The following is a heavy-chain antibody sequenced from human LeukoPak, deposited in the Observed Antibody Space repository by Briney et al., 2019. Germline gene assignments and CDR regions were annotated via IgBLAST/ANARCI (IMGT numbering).Heavy chain of an antibody. CDR3: SREGGAFSPFGY. D-gene: IGHD1-26*01. CDR2: ISLSGLT. J-gene: IGHJ4*02. CDR1: GGSISSTNW. Sequence: SGTLSLTCGVSGGSISSTNWYSWVRQPPGQGLQWIGEISLSGLTNYNPSLKSRVTMSLDKSKNLLSLTLTSVTAADTAVYYCSREGGAFSPFGYWGQGTLVTVTS. V-gene: IGHV4-4*02.